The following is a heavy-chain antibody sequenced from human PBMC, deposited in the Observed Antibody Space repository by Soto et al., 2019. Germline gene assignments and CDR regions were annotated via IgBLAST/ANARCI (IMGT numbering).Heavy chain of an antibody. CDR2: IYYSGST. Sequence: QLQLQESGPGLVKPSETLSLTCTVSGGSITSSSYYWGWIRQPPGKGLEWIGSIYYSGSTYYNPSLKSRVTISVDTSKNQFSLELSSVTAADTAVYYCALQTYYYDSSGPKPDYWGQGTLVTVSS. D-gene: IGHD3-22*01. CDR3: ALQTYYYDSSGPKPDY. CDR1: GGSITSSSYY. J-gene: IGHJ4*02. V-gene: IGHV4-39*01.